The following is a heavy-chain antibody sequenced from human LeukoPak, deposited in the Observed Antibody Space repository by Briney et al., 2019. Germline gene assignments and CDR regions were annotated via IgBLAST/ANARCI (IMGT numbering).Heavy chain of an antibody. V-gene: IGHV3-15*01. CDR2: IKRKTDGGTT. CDR1: GFTFDDYA. J-gene: IGHJ4*02. D-gene: IGHD6-19*01. CDR3: TTGDENRQWLVQEEVNFDY. Sequence: PGRSLRLSCAASGFTFDDYAMHWVRQAPGKGLEWVGRIKRKTDGGTTDYAAPVKGRFTISRDDSKNTLYLQMNSLKTEDTAVYYCTTGDENRQWLVQEEVNFDYWGQGTLVTVSS.